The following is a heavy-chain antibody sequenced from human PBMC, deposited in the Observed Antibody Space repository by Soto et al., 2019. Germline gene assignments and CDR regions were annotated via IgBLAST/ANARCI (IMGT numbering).Heavy chain of an antibody. D-gene: IGHD4-4*01. J-gene: IGHJ4*02. Sequence: QVQLQESGPALVKPSETLSLICTVSGGSISTYYWSWIRQSPEKGLEWIGYIFSSGSTNYNPSLKSRVTISVDTSKNQLSLKLSSVTAADTAVYYCATSSNYPARFDYWGQGTLVTVSS. CDR3: ATSSNYPARFDY. V-gene: IGHV4-59*01. CDR1: GGSISTYY. CDR2: IFSSGST.